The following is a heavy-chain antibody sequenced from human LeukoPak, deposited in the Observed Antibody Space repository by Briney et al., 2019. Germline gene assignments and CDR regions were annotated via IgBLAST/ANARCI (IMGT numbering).Heavy chain of an antibody. V-gene: IGHV4-31*03. D-gene: IGHD3-22*01. CDR2: IYYSGST. Sequence: PSETLSLTCTVSGGSISSGGYYWSWIRQQPGKGLEWIGYIYYSGSTYYNPSLKSRVTISVDTSKNQFSLKLSSVTAADTAVYYCARDSYDSSGYRSNAFDIWGQGTMVTVSS. J-gene: IGHJ3*02. CDR3: ARDSYDSSGYRSNAFDI. CDR1: GGSISSGGYY.